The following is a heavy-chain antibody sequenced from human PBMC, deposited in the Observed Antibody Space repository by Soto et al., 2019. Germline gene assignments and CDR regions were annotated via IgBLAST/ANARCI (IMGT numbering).Heavy chain of an antibody. D-gene: IGHD3-22*01. CDR1: GFTFSDYY. CDR3: ARVRPVNSGYSDY. V-gene: IGHV3-11*01. Sequence: GSLRLSCAPSGFTFSDYYMSWIRQAPGKGLEWVSYISGGGTTIHYADSVKGRFTVSRDNAKNSMYLQMNSLRADDTAVYYCARVRPVNSGYSDYWGQGT. CDR2: ISGGGTTI. J-gene: IGHJ4*02.